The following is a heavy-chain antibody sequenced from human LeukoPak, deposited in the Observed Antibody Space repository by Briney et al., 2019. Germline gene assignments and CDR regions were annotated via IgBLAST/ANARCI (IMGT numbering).Heavy chain of an antibody. V-gene: IGHV4-39*01. CDR2: MYYNGNT. CDR1: SGSISTSNYY. CDR3: ARPSTSMIRGLGAFDI. D-gene: IGHD3-10*01. Sequence: SETLSLTCTVSSGSISTSNYYWGWIRQPPGKGLEWIGSMYYNGNTFYNPSLQSRVTISIDTSKNQFSLRLISVTAADTAVYYCARPSTSMIRGLGAFDIWGQGTTVTVSS. J-gene: IGHJ3*02.